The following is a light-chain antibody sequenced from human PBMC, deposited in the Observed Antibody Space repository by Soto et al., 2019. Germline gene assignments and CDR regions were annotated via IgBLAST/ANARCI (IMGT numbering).Light chain of an antibody. CDR2: DAF. V-gene: IGKV1-5*01. CDR1: RSVGNW. J-gene: IGKJ1*01. CDR3: EQYNNYSPET. Sequence: DIQMTKSPSTLSASVEDRVTITCRASRSVGNWLAWYQKKPGKAPKPLSYDAFHLERGVPSTFNSSGYGAEVTLTVSSVQADDFVTDYCEQYNNYSPETCGQGTKVEIK.